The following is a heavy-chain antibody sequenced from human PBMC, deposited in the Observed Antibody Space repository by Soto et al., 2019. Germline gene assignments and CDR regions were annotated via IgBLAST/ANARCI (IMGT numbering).Heavy chain of an antibody. Sequence: ILSCTASGFTFNNYAMSWVRQAPGKGLEWVSIIYSGDGAYFADSVKGRFTISRDNSKNTPYLQMNSLRAEDTAVYYCARAASGDAFDIWGRGTMVTVSS. CDR2: IYSGDGA. CDR1: GFTFNNYA. CDR3: ARAASGDAFDI. J-gene: IGHJ3*02. V-gene: IGHV3-53*01. D-gene: IGHD7-27*01.